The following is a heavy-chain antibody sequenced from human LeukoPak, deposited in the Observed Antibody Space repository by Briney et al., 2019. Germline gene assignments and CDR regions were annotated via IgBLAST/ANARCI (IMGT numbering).Heavy chain of an antibody. CDR1: GASISSTTYY. J-gene: IGHJ5*02. Sequence: SETLSLTCTVSGASISSTTYYWGWIRQPPRKGLEWTASIYYSGSTYYNPSLKSRVTISVDTSKNQFSLKLSSVTAADTAVYYCARAGGYDILTGYYTRWFDPWGQGTLVTVSS. V-gene: IGHV4-39*07. CDR3: ARAGGYDILTGYYTRWFDP. CDR2: IYYSGST. D-gene: IGHD3-9*01.